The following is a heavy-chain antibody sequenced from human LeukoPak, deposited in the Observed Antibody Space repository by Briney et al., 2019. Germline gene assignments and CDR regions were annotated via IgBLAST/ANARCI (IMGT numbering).Heavy chain of an antibody. J-gene: IGHJ4*02. D-gene: IGHD3-16*01. CDR1: GYIFTTYD. Sequence: GASVKVSCKASGYIFTTYDINWVRQATGQGLEWMAWMNPNTGNTGFAQKFQGTVTVSRNTDISTAYMELNSLRSEDTAVYYCARFGGRAAKDDRLDYWGQGTLVTVSS. V-gene: IGHV1-8*03. CDR3: ARFGGRAAKDDRLDY. CDR2: MNPNTGNT.